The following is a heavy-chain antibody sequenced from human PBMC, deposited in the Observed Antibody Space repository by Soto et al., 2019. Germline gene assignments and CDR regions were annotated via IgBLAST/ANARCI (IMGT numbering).Heavy chain of an antibody. CDR1: GGSISSGGYY. V-gene: IGHV4-31*03. Sequence: PSETLSLTCTVSGGSISSGGYYWSWIRQHPGKGLEWIGYIYYSGSTYYNPSLKSRVTISVDTSKNQFSLKLSSVTAADTAVYYCAREGKFRYCSSTSGYTGPYYYYGMDVWGQGTTVTVSS. J-gene: IGHJ6*02. CDR3: AREGKFRYCSSTSGYTGPYYYYGMDV. CDR2: IYYSGST. D-gene: IGHD2-2*02.